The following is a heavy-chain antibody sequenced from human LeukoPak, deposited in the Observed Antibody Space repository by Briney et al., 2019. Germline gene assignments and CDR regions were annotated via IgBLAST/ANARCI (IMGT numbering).Heavy chain of an antibody. J-gene: IGHJ4*02. CDR3: AGLAVADDFDY. Sequence: SETLSLTCTVSGGSISSYYWSWIRQPPGKGLEWIGYIYYSGGTNYNPSLKSRVTISVDTSKNQFSLKLSSVTAAGTAVYYCAGLAVADDFDYWGQGTLVTVSS. D-gene: IGHD6-19*01. CDR1: GGSISSYY. V-gene: IGHV4-59*08. CDR2: IYYSGGT.